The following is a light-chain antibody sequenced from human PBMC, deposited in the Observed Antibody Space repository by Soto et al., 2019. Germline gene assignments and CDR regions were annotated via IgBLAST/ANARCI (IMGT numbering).Light chain of an antibody. CDR2: KSS. J-gene: IGLJ2*01. Sequence: QSVLTQSPSASGTPGQKVTISCSGSSSNIRSNYVYWYQQLPGTAPQLLIYKSSQRPSGVPDRFSGSKSGTSASLAISGLRSEDEADYYCGGWDDSLSGPVFGGGTKLTVL. CDR3: GGWDDSLSGPV. V-gene: IGLV1-47*01. CDR1: SSNIRSNY.